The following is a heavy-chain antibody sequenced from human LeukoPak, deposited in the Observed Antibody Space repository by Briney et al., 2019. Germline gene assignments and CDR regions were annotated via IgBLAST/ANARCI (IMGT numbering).Heavy chain of an antibody. Sequence: GGSLRLSCAAYGFTFSSYGMHWVRQAPGKGLEWVAVISYDGSNKYYADSVKGRFTISRDNSKNTLYLQMNSLRAEDTAVYYCAKDKGSSWYVYQHWGQGTLVTVSS. CDR3: AKDKGSSWYVYQH. D-gene: IGHD6-13*01. CDR1: GFTFSSYG. V-gene: IGHV3-30*18. J-gene: IGHJ1*01. CDR2: ISYDGSNK.